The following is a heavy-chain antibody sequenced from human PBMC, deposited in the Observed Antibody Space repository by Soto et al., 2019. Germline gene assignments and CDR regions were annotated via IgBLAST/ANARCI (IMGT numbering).Heavy chain of an antibody. CDR2: ISGSGGST. D-gene: IGHD2-15*01. CDR1: GFTFSSYA. Sequence: GGSLRLSCAASGFTFSSYAMSWVRQAPGKGLEWVSAISGSGGSTYYADSVKGRFTISRDNSKNTLYLQMNSLRAEDTAVYYCAASQNYCSGGSCYFSEHVNWFDPWGQGTLVTVSS. V-gene: IGHV3-23*01. J-gene: IGHJ5*02. CDR3: AASQNYCSGGSCYFSEHVNWFDP.